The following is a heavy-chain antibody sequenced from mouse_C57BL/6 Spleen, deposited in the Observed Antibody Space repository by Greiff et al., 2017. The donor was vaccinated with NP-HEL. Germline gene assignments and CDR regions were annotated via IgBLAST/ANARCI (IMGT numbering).Heavy chain of an antibody. Sequence: VQLQQSGAELAKPGASVKLSCKASGYTFTSYWMHWVKQRPGQGLEWIGYINPSSGYTKYNQKFKDKATLTADKSSSTAYMQLSSLTYEDSAVYYCARGDYSNSGAMDYWGQGTSVTVSS. CDR1: GYTFTSYW. CDR3: ARGDYSNSGAMDY. V-gene: IGHV1-7*01. J-gene: IGHJ4*01. CDR2: INPSSGYT. D-gene: IGHD2-5*01.